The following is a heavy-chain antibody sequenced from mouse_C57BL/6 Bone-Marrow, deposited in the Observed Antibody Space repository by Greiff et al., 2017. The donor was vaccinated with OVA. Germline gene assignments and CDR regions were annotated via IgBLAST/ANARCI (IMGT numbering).Heavy chain of an antibody. D-gene: IGHD2-10*02. J-gene: IGHJ2*01. Sequence: QVQLQQSGPELVKPGASVKISCKASGYTFTDYYINWVKQRPGQGLEWIGWIFPGSGSTYYNEKFKGKATLTVDKSSSTAYMLLSSLTSEDSAVDFCARRGYGKTPFDYWGQGTTLTVSS. V-gene: IGHV1-75*01. CDR3: ARRGYGKTPFDY. CDR1: GYTFTDYY. CDR2: IFPGSGST.